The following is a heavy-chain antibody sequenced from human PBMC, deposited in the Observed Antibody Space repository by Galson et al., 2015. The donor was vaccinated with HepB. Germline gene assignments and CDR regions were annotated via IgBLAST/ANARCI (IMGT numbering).Heavy chain of an antibody. CDR2: IKDDGSEA. Sequence: SLILSCAASGFTFSRYWMSWVRQAPGKGLEWVANIKDDGSEAFYVDSVKGRFTISRDNAKNSLYLQMNSLRAEDRSVYYCERGSGGYYHALDIWGQGTMVTVSS. CDR1: GFTFSRYW. J-gene: IGHJ3*02. CDR3: ERGSGGYYHALDI. V-gene: IGHV3-7*01. D-gene: IGHD3-22*01.